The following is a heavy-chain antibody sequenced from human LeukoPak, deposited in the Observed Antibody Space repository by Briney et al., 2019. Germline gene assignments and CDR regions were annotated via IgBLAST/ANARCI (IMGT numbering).Heavy chain of an antibody. CDR3: ARGRVASPADY. CDR1: VYTFTGYY. CDR2: INPNSGGT. J-gene: IGHJ4*02. V-gene: IGHV1-2*02. D-gene: IGHD3-3*01. Sequence: GASVTVSFKASVYTFTGYYMHWVRQAPGQGREWMGWINPNSGGTNYAQKFQGRVTMTRDTSISTAYMELSRLRSDDTAVYYCARGRVASPADYWGQGTLVTVSS.